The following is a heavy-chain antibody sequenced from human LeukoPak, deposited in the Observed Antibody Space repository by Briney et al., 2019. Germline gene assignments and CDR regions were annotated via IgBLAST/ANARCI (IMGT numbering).Heavy chain of an antibody. CDR3: TTRVVTTNDN. J-gene: IGHJ4*02. D-gene: IGHD2-21*02. V-gene: IGHV3-15*01. CDR1: GFTFNYAW. Sequence: GGSLRLSCSASGFTFNYAWMNWVRQAPGKGLEWVGRIKTKTEGETTDYPAPVKGRFTVSRDDSRNTVYLQMNSLKTEDTAVYYCTTRVVTTNDNWGLGTLVTVSS. CDR2: IKTKTEGETT.